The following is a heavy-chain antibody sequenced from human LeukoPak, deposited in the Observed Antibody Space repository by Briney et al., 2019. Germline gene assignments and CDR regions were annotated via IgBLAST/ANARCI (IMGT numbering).Heavy chain of an antibody. D-gene: IGHD3-10*01. V-gene: IGHV1-58*02. CDR3: AREVLWFGESSLWDYYYGMDV. CDR2: IVVGSGNT. J-gene: IGHJ6*02. CDR1: GFTFTSSA. Sequence: SVKVSCKASGFTFTSSAMQWVRQARGQRLEWIGWIVVGSGNTNYAQKFQERVTITRDMSTSTAYMELSSLRSEDTAVYYCAREVLWFGESSLWDYYYGMDVWGQGTTVTVSS.